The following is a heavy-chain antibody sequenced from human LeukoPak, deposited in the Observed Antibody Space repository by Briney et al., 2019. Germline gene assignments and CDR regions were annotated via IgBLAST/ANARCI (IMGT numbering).Heavy chain of an antibody. CDR1: GFTFGEDT. CDR3: AREPKGRWLQFDS. D-gene: IGHD5-24*01. V-gene: IGHV3-49*03. Sequence: PGGSLRLSCTPSGFTFGEDTMSWFRQAPGKGLEWVGFIGSKVHGGTAEYAASVKGRFTISRDDSKSIAYLQMNSLKIEDTAVYYCAREPKGRWLQFDSWGQGTLVTVSS. CDR2: IGSKVHGGTA. J-gene: IGHJ4*02.